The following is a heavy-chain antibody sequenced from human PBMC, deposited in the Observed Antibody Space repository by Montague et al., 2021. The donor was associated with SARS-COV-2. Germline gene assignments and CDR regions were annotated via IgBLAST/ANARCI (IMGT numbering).Heavy chain of an antibody. Sequence: SETLSLTCTISVSWILGHYWRCIRLPPSNVLEWFANFGHSMDTKYNPSLKSLSTISVDTSKNQFALRLHSVTAAATAVYYCAREFRIELWQTKWYFGLWGRGSLVTVSS. CDR3: AREFRIELWQTKWYFGL. CDR1: VSWILGHY. D-gene: IGHD3-16*01. J-gene: IGHJ2*01. V-gene: IGHV4-59*11. CDR2: FGHSMDT.